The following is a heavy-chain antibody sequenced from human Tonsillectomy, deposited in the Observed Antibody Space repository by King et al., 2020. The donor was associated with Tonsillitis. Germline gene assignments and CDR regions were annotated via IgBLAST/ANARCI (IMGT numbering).Heavy chain of an antibody. V-gene: IGHV3-30*01. D-gene: IGHD6-19*01. CDR1: GCTFSHYA. CDR2: ISDDGGNK. CDR3: ARDYSSGWYYFDY. Sequence: VQLVESGGGVVQPGRALRLSCAASGCTFSHYAQHWVRQAPGKGLEWVAIISDDGGNKHDADSVKGRLTISRDNSKKRLYLQMNSLRAEDTAVYYCARDYSSGWYYFDYWGQGTLVTVSS. J-gene: IGHJ4*02.